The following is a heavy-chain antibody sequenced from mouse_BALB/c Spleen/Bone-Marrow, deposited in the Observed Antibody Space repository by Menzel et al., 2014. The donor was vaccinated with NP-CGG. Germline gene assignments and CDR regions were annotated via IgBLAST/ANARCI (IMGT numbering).Heavy chain of an antibody. CDR3: TRRAYGGSYGFAY. J-gene: IGHJ3*01. CDR1: GYTFTNYW. V-gene: IGHV1-7*01. Sequence: QVQLKDSGAELAKPGASVKMSCKASGYTFTNYWMHWVKQRPGQGLEWIGYINPSTGYTEYNQKFKDKATLTADKSSSTAYMQLSSLSSEDSSVFYYTRRAYGGSYGFAYWGQGTLVTVSA. D-gene: IGHD1-1*01. CDR2: INPSTGYT.